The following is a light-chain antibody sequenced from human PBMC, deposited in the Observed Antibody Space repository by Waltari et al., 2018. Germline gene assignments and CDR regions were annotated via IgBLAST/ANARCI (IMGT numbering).Light chain of an antibody. CDR2: DVS. V-gene: IGLV2-14*03. Sequence: QSALTQPASVSGSPGQSITISCTGASSDLGGFNYVSWYQQHPGKAPKLSIYDVSNRPSGISIRFSGSKSGNTASLTISGLQAEDEADYHCCLYTSSRTWVFGGGTKVTVL. J-gene: IGLJ3*02. CDR1: SSDLGGFNY. CDR3: CLYTSSRTWV.